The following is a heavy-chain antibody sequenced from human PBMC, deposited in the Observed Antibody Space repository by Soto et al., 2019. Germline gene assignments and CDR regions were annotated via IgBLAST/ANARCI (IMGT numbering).Heavy chain of an antibody. Sequence: PGGSLRLSCAASGFTFSIYGIHWVRQAPGKGLEWVAVISYDGSSEYYADSVKGRFTISRDNFKSTMYLQMNSLRAEDTAVYYCAKDAPKPPLYYYAMDVWGHGTTVTVSS. CDR2: ISYDGSSE. CDR3: AKDAPKPPLYYYAMDV. J-gene: IGHJ6*02. CDR1: GFTFSIYG. V-gene: IGHV3-30*18.